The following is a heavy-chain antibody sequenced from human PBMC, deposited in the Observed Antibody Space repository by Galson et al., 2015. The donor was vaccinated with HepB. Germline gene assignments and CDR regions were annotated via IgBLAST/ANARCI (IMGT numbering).Heavy chain of an antibody. CDR2: ISHSGST. CDR1: GGSFNGYY. CDR3: ARPLYCSATSCSGPLDV. J-gene: IGHJ6*04. V-gene: IGHV4-34*01. D-gene: IGHD2-2*01. Sequence: TLSLTCAVYGGSFNGYYWSWIRQPPGKGLEWIGEISHSGSTNYNPSLKSRVTISVDTSKNQFSLRLTSVTAADTAIYYCARPLYCSATSCSGPLDVWGKGTTVAASS.